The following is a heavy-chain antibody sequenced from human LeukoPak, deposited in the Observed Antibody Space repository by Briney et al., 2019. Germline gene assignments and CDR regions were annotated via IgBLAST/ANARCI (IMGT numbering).Heavy chain of an antibody. CDR1: GFSFSDSY. D-gene: IGHD2/OR15-2a*01. J-gene: IGHJ3*02. CDR2: IKSSDTST. CDR3: ARRGNMSSHAFDI. V-gene: IGHV3-11*01. Sequence: GGSLRLSCAASGFSFSDSYMSWIRQAPGQGLEWLSYIKSSDTSTFYADSVKGRFTVSRDNAKNSLYLQMNSLRAEDTAVYYCARRGNMSSHAFDIWGQRTVVTLSS.